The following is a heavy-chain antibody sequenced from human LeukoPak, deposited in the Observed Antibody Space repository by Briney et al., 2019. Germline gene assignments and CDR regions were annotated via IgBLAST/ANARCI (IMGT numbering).Heavy chain of an antibody. CDR3: ARGGGSYTNYYYYMDV. CDR1: GGSIRDTSYY. J-gene: IGHJ6*03. CDR2: IYHSGIT. Sequence: PSGTLSLTCTVSGGSIRDTSYYWGWIRQPPGKGLEWIGSIYHSGITYYNSSLKSRVTISVDTSKNQFSLKLSSVTAADTAVYYCARGGGSYTNYYYYMDVWGKGTTVTISS. D-gene: IGHD1-26*01. V-gene: IGHV4-39*07.